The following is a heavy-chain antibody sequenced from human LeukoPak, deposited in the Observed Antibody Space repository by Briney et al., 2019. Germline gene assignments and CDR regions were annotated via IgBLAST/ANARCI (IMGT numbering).Heavy chain of an antibody. CDR2: ISSSSTI. CDR1: GFTFSSYS. D-gene: IGHD3-22*01. Sequence: GGSLRLSCAASGFTFSSYSMNWVRQAPGKGLEWVSYISSSSTIYYADSAKGRFTISRDNSKNTLYLQMNSLRAEDTAVYYCATLTYYYDSSGYYYFDYWGQGTLVTVSS. CDR3: ATLTYYYDSSGYYYFDY. J-gene: IGHJ4*02. V-gene: IGHV3-48*01.